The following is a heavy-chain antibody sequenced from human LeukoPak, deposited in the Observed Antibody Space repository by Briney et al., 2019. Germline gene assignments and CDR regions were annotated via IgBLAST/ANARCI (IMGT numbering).Heavy chain of an antibody. J-gene: IGHJ4*02. CDR2: ISAYNGNT. CDR1: GYTFTSYG. Sequence: GASVKVSCKASGYTFTSYGISWVRQAPGQGLEWMGWISAYNGNTNYAQKFQGRVTMTRDTSISTAYMELSRLRSDDTAVYYCARARNYCSGGSCYYFDYWGQGTLVTVSS. CDR3: ARARNYCSGGSCYYFDY. D-gene: IGHD2-15*01. V-gene: IGHV1-18*01.